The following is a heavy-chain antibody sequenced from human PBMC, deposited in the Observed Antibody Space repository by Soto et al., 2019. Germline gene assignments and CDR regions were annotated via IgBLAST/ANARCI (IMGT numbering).Heavy chain of an antibody. V-gene: IGHV4-39*01. J-gene: IGHJ4*02. Sequence: PXXTLSLTCTVSGGSISSSSYYWGWIRQPPGKGMEWXGSIYXSGSPYYNPSXXSRVTISXXKSKNQLSMKLSSVTAADTAVYYCARRWTSAFDYCGQGTLVNVS. CDR2: IYXSGSP. CDR3: ARRWTSAFDY. CDR1: GGSISSSSYY.